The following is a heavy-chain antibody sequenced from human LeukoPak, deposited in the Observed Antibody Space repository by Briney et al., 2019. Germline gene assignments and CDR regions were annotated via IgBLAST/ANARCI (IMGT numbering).Heavy chain of an antibody. D-gene: IGHD3-10*01. CDR1: GYTFTSYG. Sequence: ASVKVCCKASGYTFTSYGISWVRQAPGQGLEWRGWISAYNGNTNYAQKLHGRVTMTTDQSTSTAYMELRSLRSDDAAVYYCARGALSAMVRDPPDYWGQGTLVTVSS. J-gene: IGHJ4*02. V-gene: IGHV1-18*04. CDR2: ISAYNGNT. CDR3: ARGALSAMVRDPPDY.